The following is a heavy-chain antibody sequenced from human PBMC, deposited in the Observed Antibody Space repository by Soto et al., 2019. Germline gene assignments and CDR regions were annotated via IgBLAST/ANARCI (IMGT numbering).Heavy chain of an antibody. D-gene: IGHD1-1*01. CDR1: GFTFSSYA. J-gene: IGHJ6*03. CDR3: AKSPGKESPHAYYYYYMDV. V-gene: IGHV3-23*01. CDR2: ISGSGGST. Sequence: EVQLLESGGGLVQPGGSLRLSCAASGFTFSSYAMSWVRQAPGKGPEWVSAISGSGGSTYYADSVKGRFTISRDNSKNTLYLQMNSLRAEDTAVYYCAKSPGKESPHAYYYYYMDVWGKGTTVTVSS.